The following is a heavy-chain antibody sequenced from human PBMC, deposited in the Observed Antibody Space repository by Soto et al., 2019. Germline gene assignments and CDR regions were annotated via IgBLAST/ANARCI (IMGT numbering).Heavy chain of an antibody. CDR3: ARIASYYYDSSGYRSGDAFDI. CDR1: GFSLSTSGMC. V-gene: IGHV2-70*01. J-gene: IGHJ3*02. D-gene: IGHD3-22*01. Sequence: SGPTLVNPTQTLTLTCTFSGFSLSTSGMCVSWIRQPPGKALEWLALIDWDDDKYYSTSLKTRLTISKDTSKNQVVLTMTNMDPVDTATYYCARIASYYYDSSGYRSGDAFDIWGQGTMVTVS. CDR2: IDWDDDK.